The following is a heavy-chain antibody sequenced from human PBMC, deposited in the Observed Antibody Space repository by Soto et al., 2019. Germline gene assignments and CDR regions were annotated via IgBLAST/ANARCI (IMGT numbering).Heavy chain of an antibody. J-gene: IGHJ4*02. D-gene: IGHD3-16*01. CDR3: AAYSHKGY. Sequence: EEQLVESGGDLVQPGGSLRLSCAASGFTVSNNSMSWVRQAPGKGLEWVSLIYSGGSTYYADSVKGRFTISTDSSKNTLYLKMNSLRAEDTAMYYCAAYSHKGYWGQGTLVTVSS. CDR2: IYSGGST. V-gene: IGHV3-66*01. CDR1: GFTVSNNS.